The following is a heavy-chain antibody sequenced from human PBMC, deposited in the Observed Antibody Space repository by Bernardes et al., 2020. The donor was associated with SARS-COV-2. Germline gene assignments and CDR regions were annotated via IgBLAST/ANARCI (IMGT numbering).Heavy chain of an antibody. J-gene: IGHJ4*02. Sequence: SKTLSLTCAVYGGAFMGYSWTWIRQPPGKGLEWIGEINRSGNTNYNPSLKSRVTISVDTSKNQFSLRLYSVTGADTAVYYCARGSLQFLFTQRYFFDHWGQGTLVTVSS. CDR3: ARGSLQFLFTQRYFFDH. CDR1: GGAFMGYS. V-gene: IGHV4-34*01. D-gene: IGHD3-3*01. CDR2: INRSGNT.